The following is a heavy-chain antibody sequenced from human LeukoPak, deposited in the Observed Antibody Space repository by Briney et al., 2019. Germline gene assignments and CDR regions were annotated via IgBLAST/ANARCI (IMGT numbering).Heavy chain of an antibody. J-gene: IGHJ6*03. D-gene: IGHD2-2*02. V-gene: IGHV4-31*03. Sequence: SETLSLTCTVSGGSISSGGYYWSWIRQHPGKGLEWIGCIYYSGSTYYNPPLKSRVTISVATSKNQFSLNLTSVTAADTAVYYCARATPYPYCSSTSCDSYYYYYYMDVWGKGTTVTVSS. CDR1: GGSISSGGYY. CDR2: IYYSGST. CDR3: ARATPYPYCSSTSCDSYYYYYYMDV.